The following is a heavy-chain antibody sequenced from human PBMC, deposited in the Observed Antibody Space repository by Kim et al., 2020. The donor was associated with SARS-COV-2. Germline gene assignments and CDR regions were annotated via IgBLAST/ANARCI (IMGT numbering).Heavy chain of an antibody. CDR2: IYYSGST. J-gene: IGHJ6*02. CDR1: GGSISSYY. V-gene: IGHV4-59*13. D-gene: IGHD2-2*01. Sequence: SETLSLTCTVSGGSISSYYWSWIRQPPGKGLEWIGYIYYSGSTNYNPSLKSRVTISVDTSKNQFSLKLSSVTAADTAVYYCARDRSVVVPAAIFGSRQYYYYGMDVWGQGTTVTVSS. CDR3: ARDRSVVVPAAIFGSRQYYYYGMDV.